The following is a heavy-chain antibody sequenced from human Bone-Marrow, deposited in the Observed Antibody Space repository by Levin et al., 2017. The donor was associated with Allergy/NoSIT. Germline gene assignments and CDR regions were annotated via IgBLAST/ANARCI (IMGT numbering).Heavy chain of an antibody. D-gene: IGHD2-15*01. CDR1: DSSVSSGTYY. CDR3: TRDSCTGGTCYSFSS. Sequence: SETLSLTCTVSDSSVSSGTYYWNWIRQVPGRGLEWIGYIYYSGTTNYNPSLESRVTISLDTSKNQFSLKLTSVTAADTAVYYCTRDSCTGGTCYSFSSWGQGTLVTVSS. CDR2: IYYSGTT. J-gene: IGHJ5*02. V-gene: IGHV4-61*01.